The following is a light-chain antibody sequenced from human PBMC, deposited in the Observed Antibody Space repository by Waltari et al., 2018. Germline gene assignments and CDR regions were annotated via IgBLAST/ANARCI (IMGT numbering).Light chain of an antibody. CDR2: QHN. V-gene: IGLV3-1*01. J-gene: IGLJ2*01. Sequence: SYELTQPPSVSVSPGRTATLTCSGDKLGDKYASWYQQKPGQSPVLVIYQHNKRPSGIPARFAGSNSGNTATLTIGGTQAMEEADYYCQAWDSSTGVIFGGGTKLTVL. CDR3: QAWDSSTGVI. CDR1: KLGDKY.